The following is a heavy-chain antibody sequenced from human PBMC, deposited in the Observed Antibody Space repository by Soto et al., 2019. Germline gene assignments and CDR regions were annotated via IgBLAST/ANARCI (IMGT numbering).Heavy chain of an antibody. CDR1: GGSISSYY. CDR2: IYYSGST. Sequence: QVQLQESGPGLVKPSETLSLTCTVSGGSISSYYWSWIRQPPGKGLEWIGYIYYSGSTNYNPSLKSRVTISVDTSKNQFSLKLSSVTAADTAVYYCARARPQVPYYYLSSGHYVGAFDIWGQGTMVTVST. J-gene: IGHJ3*02. D-gene: IGHD3-22*01. CDR3: ARARPQVPYYYLSSGHYVGAFDI. V-gene: IGHV4-59*01.